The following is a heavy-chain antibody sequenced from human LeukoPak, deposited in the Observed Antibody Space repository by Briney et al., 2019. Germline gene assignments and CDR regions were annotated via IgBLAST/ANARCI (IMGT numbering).Heavy chain of an antibody. D-gene: IGHD1-26*01. CDR1: GFTFSTYA. CDR3: ANGRGVGATRVDY. V-gene: IGHV3-23*01. CDR2: ISSSGGTT. J-gene: IGHJ4*02. Sequence: PGGSLRLSCAASGFTFSTYAVNWVRQAPGKGLEWVSAISSSGGTTYYADSVKGRFSISRDNSKNTLYLRMNSLRAEDTAVYYCANGRGVGATRVDYWGQGTLVTVSS.